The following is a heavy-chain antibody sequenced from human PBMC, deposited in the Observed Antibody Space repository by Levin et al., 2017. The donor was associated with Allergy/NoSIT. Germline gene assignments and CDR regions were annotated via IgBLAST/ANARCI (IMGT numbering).Heavy chain of an antibody. D-gene: IGHD1-1*01. Sequence: SETLSLTCSVSGGSVSDGLYRSGWIRQPPGKGLEWIASAYYLGNTYYNPSLTSRVTISVDTSKNQFSLKVTSVTAAYTAVYYVTGLANGIPSDNWGQGTLVTVSS. CDR1: GGSVSDGLYR. V-gene: IGHV4-39*01. J-gene: IGHJ4*02. CDR3: TGLANGIPSDN. CDR2: AYYLGNT.